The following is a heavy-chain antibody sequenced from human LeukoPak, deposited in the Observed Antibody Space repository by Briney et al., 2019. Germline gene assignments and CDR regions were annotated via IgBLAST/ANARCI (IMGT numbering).Heavy chain of an antibody. CDR1: GGSISSSNW. CDR3: AREGVVSTSSLTPYYYYYMDV. D-gene: IGHD2-2*01. J-gene: IGHJ6*03. CDR2: IYHSGST. V-gene: IGHV4-4*02. Sequence: PSGTLSLTCAVSGGSISSSNWWSWVRQPPGKGLEWIGEIYHSGSTNYNPSLKSRVTISVDTSKNQFSLKLSSVTAADTAVYYCAREGVVSTSSLTPYYYYYMDVWGKGTTVTVSS.